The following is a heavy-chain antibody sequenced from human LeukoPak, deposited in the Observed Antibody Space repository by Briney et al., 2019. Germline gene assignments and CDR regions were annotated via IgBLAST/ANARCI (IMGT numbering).Heavy chain of an antibody. V-gene: IGHV5-51*01. CDR1: GYKFTNYW. Sequence: RGESLKISCKASGYKFTNYWIGWVRQMPGKGLEWMTIIYPGDSETRYSPSFQGQVTISADKSIGTTYLQWSSLKASDTAIYYRARALRTGQGDYVPVLWGQGTLVTVSS. D-gene: IGHD3-16*01. CDR2: IYPGDSET. J-gene: IGHJ4*02. CDR3: ARALRTGQGDYVPVL.